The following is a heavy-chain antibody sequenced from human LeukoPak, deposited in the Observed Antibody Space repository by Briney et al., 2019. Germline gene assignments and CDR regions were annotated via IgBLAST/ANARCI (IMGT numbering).Heavy chain of an antibody. D-gene: IGHD6-19*01. V-gene: IGHV3-23*01. J-gene: IGHJ4*02. CDR3: AKDSYSSGWSTSPFDY. Sequence: PGGSLRLSCAASGFTSSSYGMSWVRQAPGKGLEWVSAISGSGGSTYYADSVKGRFTISRDNSKNTLYLQMNSLRAEDTAVYYCAKDSYSSGWSTSPFDYWGQGTLVTVSS. CDR1: GFTSSSYG. CDR2: ISGSGGST.